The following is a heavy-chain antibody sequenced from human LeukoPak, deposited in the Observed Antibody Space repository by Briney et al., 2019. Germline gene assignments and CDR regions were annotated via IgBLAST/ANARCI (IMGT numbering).Heavy chain of an antibody. CDR1: GFTFSSYW. CDR3: AKDRMEAVGYCSSTSCSDAFDI. Sequence: PGGSLRLSCAASGFTFSSYWMSWVRQAPGKGLEWVAFIRYDGSNKYYADSVKGRFTISRDNSKNTLYLQMNSLRTEDTAVYYCAKDRMEAVGYCSSTSCSDAFDIWGQGTMVTVSS. J-gene: IGHJ3*02. D-gene: IGHD2-2*01. CDR2: IRYDGSNK. V-gene: IGHV3-30*02.